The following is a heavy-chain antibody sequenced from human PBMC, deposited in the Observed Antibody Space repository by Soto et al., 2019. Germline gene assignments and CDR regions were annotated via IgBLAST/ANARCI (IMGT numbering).Heavy chain of an antibody. CDR3: ARDFRVFMVGSGWSYYYGMDV. CDR2: IYTSGST. Sequence: QVQLQESGPGLVKPSETLSLTCTVSGGSISSYYWSWIRQPAGKGLEWIGRIYTSGSTNYNPSLKGSVTMSVDTSKNQCYIKLSSVAAADTAVYYCARDFRVFMVGSGWSYYYGMDVWGQGTTVTVSS. V-gene: IGHV4-4*07. CDR1: GGSISSYY. D-gene: IGHD6-19*01. J-gene: IGHJ6*02.